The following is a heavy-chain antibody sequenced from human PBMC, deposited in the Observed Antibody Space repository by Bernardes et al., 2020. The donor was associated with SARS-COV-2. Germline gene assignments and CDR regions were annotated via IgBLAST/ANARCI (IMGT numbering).Heavy chain of an antibody. V-gene: IGHV3-23*01. CDR3: AKDQKSLEPLDALSF. D-gene: IGHD1-1*01. CDR1: GFTFSMYG. Sequence: GGSLRLSCAASGFTFSMYGMNWVRQAPGKGLEWVSAMTGGGDGKYYADSVKGRFAISRDNSRDTLYLQMNSLRAEDSGVYYCAKDQKSLEPLDALSFWGQGPVVTVSS. CDR2: MTGGGDGK. J-gene: IGHJ4*02.